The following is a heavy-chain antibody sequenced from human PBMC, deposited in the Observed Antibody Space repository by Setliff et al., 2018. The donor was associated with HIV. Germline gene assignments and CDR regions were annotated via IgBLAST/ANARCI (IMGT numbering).Heavy chain of an antibody. CDR2: ISYDGSNK. D-gene: IGHD2-15*01. CDR3: ARVAYQPLLLDAFYI. V-gene: IGHV3-30*04. J-gene: IGHJ3*02. Sequence: LRLSCAASGFTFRSYAMHWVRQAPGKGLEWVTVISYDGSNKFYADSVKGRFTISRDSSKNTVYLQMNSLRTEDTAVYYCARVAYQPLLLDAFYIWGQGTMVTVSS. CDR1: GFTFRSYA.